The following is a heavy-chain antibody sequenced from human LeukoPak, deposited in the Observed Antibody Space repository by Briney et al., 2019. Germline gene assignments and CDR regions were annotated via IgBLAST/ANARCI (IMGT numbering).Heavy chain of an antibody. CDR3: ARVATNEEYYFDY. D-gene: IGHD1-1*01. V-gene: IGHV1-69*05. CDR1: GGTFSSYA. J-gene: IGHJ4*02. Sequence: SVKVSCKASGGTFSSYAISWVRQAPGQGLEWMGGIIPIFGTANFAQKFQGRVTITTDESTSTAYMELSSLRSEDTAVYYCARVATNEEYYFDYWGQGTLVTVSS. CDR2: IIPIFGTA.